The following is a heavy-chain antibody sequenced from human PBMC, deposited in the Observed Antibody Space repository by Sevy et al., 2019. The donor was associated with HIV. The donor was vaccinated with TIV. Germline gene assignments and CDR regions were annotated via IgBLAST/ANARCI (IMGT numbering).Heavy chain of an antibody. CDR2: IKSEFDGGAI. CDR1: GFTFSSAW. CDR3: ITDPAYRGYDEEGINYYYYGMDV. Sequence: GGSLRLSCAASGFTFSSAWMSWVRQAPGKGLEWVGRIKSEFDGGAIDYAAPVKGRFTNSREDSKNTVYLQMNSLKTEDTAVYYCITDPAYRGYDEEGINYYYYGMDVWGQGTTVTVSS. V-gene: IGHV3-15*01. J-gene: IGHJ6*02. D-gene: IGHD5-12*01.